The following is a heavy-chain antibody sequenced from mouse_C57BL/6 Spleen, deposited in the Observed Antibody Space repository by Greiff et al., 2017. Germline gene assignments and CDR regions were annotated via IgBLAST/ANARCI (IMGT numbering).Heavy chain of an antibody. CDR1: GYTFTGYW. D-gene: IGHD1-1*01. Sequence: QVQLQQSGAELMKPGASVKLSCKATGYTFTGYWIEWVKQRPGQGLEWIGWIYPRDGSTKYNEKFKGKATLTVDTSSSTAYMELHSLTSEDSAVYFCARWDTVVARGYWGQGTTLTVSS. CDR3: ARWDTVVARGY. J-gene: IGHJ2*01. V-gene: IGHV1-85*01. CDR2: IYPRDGST.